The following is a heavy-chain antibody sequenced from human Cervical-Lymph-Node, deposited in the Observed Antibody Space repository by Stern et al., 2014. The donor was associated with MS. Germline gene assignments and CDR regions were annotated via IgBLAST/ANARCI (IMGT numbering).Heavy chain of an antibody. CDR2: IWYDGSNR. J-gene: IGHJ1*01. V-gene: IGHV3-33*01. CDR3: AREGGNTAEYFQH. Sequence: QLVQSGGGVVQPGRSLRLSCAAAGFTFSSSGMHWVRQAPGKGLEWLAIIWYDGSNRYYADSVKGRFTISRDNSKNTLYLQMNSLRADDTAVYYCAREGGNTAEYFQHWGQGTLVTVSS. D-gene: IGHD4-23*01. CDR1: GFTFSSSG.